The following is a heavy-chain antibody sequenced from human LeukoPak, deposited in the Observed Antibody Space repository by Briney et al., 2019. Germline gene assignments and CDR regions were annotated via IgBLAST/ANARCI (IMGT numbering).Heavy chain of an antibody. J-gene: IGHJ5*02. CDR2: INPTGGST. CDR1: GYTFTSYD. CDR3: ARDHSVGDNAWWFDP. Sequence: ASVTVSCKASGYTFTSYDMHWVRQAPGQGVEWMGLINPTGGSTGYAQKFQGRVTMTRDMSTSTDYMELSSLRSEDTAIYYCARDHSVGDNAWWFDPWGQGTLVTVSS. D-gene: IGHD1-26*01. V-gene: IGHV1-46*01.